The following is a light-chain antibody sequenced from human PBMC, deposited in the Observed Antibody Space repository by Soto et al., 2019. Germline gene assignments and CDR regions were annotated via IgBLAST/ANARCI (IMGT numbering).Light chain of an antibody. CDR2: EVN. CDR3: FSFTTTSTHV. V-gene: IGLV2-14*01. CDR1: SSDIGAYDY. Sequence: QSVLTQPASLSWSPGQSIAISCTGTSSDIGAYDYVSWFQQHPGKAPKLMISEVNNRPSGVSNRFSGSKSGNTAYLTISGLQVEEEADYFCFSFTTTSTHVFGTGTKVTVL. J-gene: IGLJ1*01.